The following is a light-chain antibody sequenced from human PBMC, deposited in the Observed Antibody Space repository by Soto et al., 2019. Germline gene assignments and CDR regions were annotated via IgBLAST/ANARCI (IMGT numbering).Light chain of an antibody. CDR3: QQYNNWPPIT. V-gene: IGKV3-15*01. Sequence: EIVLTQSPATLSFSRGEGVTLSCRASQSVSSYLVWYQQKPGQAPRLLIYGASTRATGSPARFSGSGSGTEFTITISSLQSEDFAVYFCQQYNNWPPITFGQGTRLEIK. CDR2: GAS. J-gene: IGKJ5*01. CDR1: QSVSSY.